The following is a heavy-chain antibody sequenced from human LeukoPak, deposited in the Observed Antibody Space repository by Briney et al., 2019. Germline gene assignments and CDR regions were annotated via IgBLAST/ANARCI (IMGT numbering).Heavy chain of an antibody. Sequence: GGSLRLSCAASGFTFSSYSINWVRQAPGKGLEWVSSISSSSSYIYYADSVKGRFTISRDNAKNSLYLQMNSLRAEDTAVYYCAREGGYYGSGSHLPIWGQGTMVTVSS. CDR3: AREGGYYGSGSHLPI. CDR2: ISSSSSYI. CDR1: GFTFSSYS. V-gene: IGHV3-21*01. D-gene: IGHD3-10*01. J-gene: IGHJ3*02.